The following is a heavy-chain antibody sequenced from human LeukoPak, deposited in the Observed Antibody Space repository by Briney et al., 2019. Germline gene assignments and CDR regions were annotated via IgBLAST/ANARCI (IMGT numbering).Heavy chain of an antibody. CDR1: GFTVSSNC. CDR2: IYSGGKT. V-gene: IGHV3-66*01. Sequence: GGSPRLSCAASGFTVSSNCMSWVRQAPGKGLEWVSVIYSGGKTYYADSVKGRFTISRDNSKNTLYVQMNSLRAEDTAVYFCARDGERFDHDSSVGGWYFDYWGQGTLVTVSS. D-gene: IGHD3-22*01. J-gene: IGHJ4*02. CDR3: ARDGERFDHDSSVGGWYFDY.